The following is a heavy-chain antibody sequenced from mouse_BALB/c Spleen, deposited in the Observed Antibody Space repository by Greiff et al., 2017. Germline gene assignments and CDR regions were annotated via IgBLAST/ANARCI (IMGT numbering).Heavy chain of an antibody. CDR1: GYAFTSYN. V-gene: IGHV1S135*01. D-gene: IGHD1-1*01. Sequence: EVQGVESGPELVKPGASVKVSCKASGYAFTSYNMYWVKQSHGKSLEWIGYIDPYNGGTSYNQKFKGKATLTVDKSSSTAYMHLNSLTSEDSAVYYCARRGVVATDAMDYWGQGTSVTVSS. CDR2: IDPYNGGT. J-gene: IGHJ4*01. CDR3: ARRGVVATDAMDY.